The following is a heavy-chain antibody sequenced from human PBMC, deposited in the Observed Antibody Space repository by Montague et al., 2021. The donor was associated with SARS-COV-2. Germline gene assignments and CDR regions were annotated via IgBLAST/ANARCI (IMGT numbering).Heavy chain of an antibody. CDR2: IDWDDDK. CDR1: GFSLSTSGMC. D-gene: IGHD3-10*01. Sequence: PALVKPTKTLTLTCTFPGFSLSTSGMCVSWIRQPPGKALEWLARIDWDDDKYYSTSLKTRLTISKDTSKNQVVLTMTNMDPVDTATYYCARIGYGSGMGFDYWGQGTLVTVSS. V-gene: IGHV2-70*11. J-gene: IGHJ4*02. CDR3: ARIGYGSGMGFDY.